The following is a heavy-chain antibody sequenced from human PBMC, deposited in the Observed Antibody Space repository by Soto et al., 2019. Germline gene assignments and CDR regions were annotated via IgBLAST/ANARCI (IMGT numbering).Heavy chain of an antibody. J-gene: IGHJ4*02. Sequence: ASVKVSCKASGYTFTGYYMHWVRQAPGQGLEWMGWINPNSGGTNYPQKFQGWVTMTRDTSISTAYMELSRLRSDDTAMYYCARGGRAIAVAGTVFDYWGQGTLVTVSS. CDR1: GYTFTGYY. D-gene: IGHD6-19*01. CDR3: ARGGRAIAVAGTVFDY. V-gene: IGHV1-2*04. CDR2: INPNSGGT.